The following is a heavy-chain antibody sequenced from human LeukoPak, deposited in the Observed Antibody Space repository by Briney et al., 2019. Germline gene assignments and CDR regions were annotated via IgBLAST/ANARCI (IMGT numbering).Heavy chain of an antibody. CDR2: IYYSGST. V-gene: IGHV4-30-4*08. CDR3: ASYYYDSSGYLNWFDP. J-gene: IGHJ5*02. Sequence: KASETLSLTCTVSGGSISSGDYYWSWIRQPPGKGLEWIGYIYYSGSTYYNPSLKSRVTISVDTSKNQFSLKLSSVTAADTAVYYCASYYYDSSGYLNWFDPWGQGTLVTVSS. D-gene: IGHD3-22*01. CDR1: GGSISSGDYY.